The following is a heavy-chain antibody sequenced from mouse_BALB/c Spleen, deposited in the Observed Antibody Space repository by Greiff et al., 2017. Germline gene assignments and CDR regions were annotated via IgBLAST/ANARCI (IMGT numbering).Heavy chain of an antibody. J-gene: IGHJ2*01. D-gene: IGHD2-4*01. V-gene: IGHV14-3*02. CDR1: GFNITDTY. CDR2: IDPANGNT. Sequence: VQLQQSGAELVKPGASVKLSCTASGFNITDTYMHWVKQRPEQGLEWIGRIDPANGNTKYDPKFQGKATITADTSSNTAYLQLSSLTSEDTAVYYCARAMITTVYFDYGGQGTTLTVSS. CDR3: ARAMITTVYFDY.